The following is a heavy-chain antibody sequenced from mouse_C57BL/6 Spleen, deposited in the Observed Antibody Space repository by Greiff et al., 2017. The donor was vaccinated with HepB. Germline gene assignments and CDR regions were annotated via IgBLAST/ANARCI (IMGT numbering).Heavy chain of an antibody. Sequence: QVQLQQSGAELVRPGASVTLSSKASGYTFTDYEMHWVKQTPVHGMEWIGAIDPETGGTAYNQKFKGKAILTADKSSSTAYMELRSLTSEDSAVYYCTRETGLYAMDYWGQGTSVTVSS. J-gene: IGHJ4*01. V-gene: IGHV1-15*01. CDR2: IDPETGGT. CDR3: TRETGLYAMDY. CDR1: GYTFTDYE. D-gene: IGHD4-1*01.